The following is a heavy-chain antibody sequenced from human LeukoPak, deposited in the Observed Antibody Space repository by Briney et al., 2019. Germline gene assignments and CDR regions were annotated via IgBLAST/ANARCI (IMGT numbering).Heavy chain of an antibody. CDR1: GFTFSSYS. D-gene: IGHD3-3*01. Sequence: PGGSLRLSCAASGFTFSSYSMNWVRQAPGKGLEWVSSISSSSSYIYYADSVKGRFTISRDNAKNSLYLQMNSLRAEDTAVYYCARGDLTIFGDAFDIWGQGTMVTVSS. V-gene: IGHV3-21*01. CDR2: ISSSSSYI. J-gene: IGHJ3*02. CDR3: ARGDLTIFGDAFDI.